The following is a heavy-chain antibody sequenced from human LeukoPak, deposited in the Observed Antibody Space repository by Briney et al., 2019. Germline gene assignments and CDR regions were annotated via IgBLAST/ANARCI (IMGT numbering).Heavy chain of an antibody. CDR3: ARRRDDSTSFDY. CDR2: IKKDGSET. J-gene: IGHJ4*02. Sequence: AGGSLRLSCETSGIAFSNSWMSWVRQAPGKGLEWVANIKKDGSETYYVDSVKGRITIYRDNAKNSLSLQMNSLRAGERAMYYCARRRDDSTSFDYCGQGTLVTVSS. CDR1: GIAFSNSW. V-gene: IGHV3-7*01. D-gene: IGHD3-22*01.